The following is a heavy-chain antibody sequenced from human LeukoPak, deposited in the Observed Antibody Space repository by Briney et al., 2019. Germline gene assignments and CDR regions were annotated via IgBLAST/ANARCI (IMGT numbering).Heavy chain of an antibody. CDR3: ARDPSGYSGYDWDFDY. D-gene: IGHD5-12*01. Sequence: SQTLSLTCTVSGGSISSGGYYWSWIRQPPGKGLEWIGYIYHSGSTYYNPSLKSRVTISVDRSKNQFSLKLSSVTAADTAVYYCARDPSGYSGYDWDFDYWGQGTLVTVSS. J-gene: IGHJ4*02. CDR1: GGSISSGGYY. V-gene: IGHV4-30-2*01. CDR2: IYHSGST.